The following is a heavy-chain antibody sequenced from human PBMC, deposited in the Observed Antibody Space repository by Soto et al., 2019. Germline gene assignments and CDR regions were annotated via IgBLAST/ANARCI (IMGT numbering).Heavy chain of an antibody. J-gene: IGHJ4*02. V-gene: IGHV3-11*06. Sequence: PGGSLRLSCAASGFTFSDYYMSWIRQAPGKGLEWVSYISSSSSYTNYADSVKGRFTISRDNAKNSLYLRMNSLRAEDTAVYYCARGPRIAAAGTVDYWGQGTLVTVSS. CDR2: ISSSSSYT. D-gene: IGHD6-13*01. CDR3: ARGPRIAAAGTVDY. CDR1: GFTFSDYY.